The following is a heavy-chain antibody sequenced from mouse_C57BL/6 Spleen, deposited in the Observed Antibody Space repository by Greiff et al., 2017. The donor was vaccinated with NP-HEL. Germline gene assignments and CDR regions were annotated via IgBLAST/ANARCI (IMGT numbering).Heavy chain of an antibody. CDR3: ARGQLRLFFDY. CDR1: GFTFSSYA. D-gene: IGHD3-2*02. V-gene: IGHV5-4*01. J-gene: IGHJ2*01. CDR2: ISDGGSYT. Sequence: DVQLVESGGGLVKPGGSLKLSCAASGFTFSSYAMSWVRQTPEKRLEWVATISDGGSYTYYPDNVKGRFTISRDNAKNNLYLQMSHLKSEDTAMYYCARGQLRLFFDYWGQGTTLTVSS.